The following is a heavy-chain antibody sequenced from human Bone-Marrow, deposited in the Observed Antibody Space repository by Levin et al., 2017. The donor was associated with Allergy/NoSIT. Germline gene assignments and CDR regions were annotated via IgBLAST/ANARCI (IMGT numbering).Heavy chain of an antibody. CDR1: GGSISSSSYY. CDR2: IYYSGST. CDR3: ARVDSIAARPFDY. D-gene: IGHD6-6*01. Sequence: KASETLSLTCTVSGGSISSSSYYWGWIRQPPGKGLEWIGSIYYSGSTYYNPSLKSRVTISVDTSKNQFSLKLSSVTAADTAVYYCARVDSIAARPFDYWGQGTLVTVSS. J-gene: IGHJ4*02. V-gene: IGHV4-39*07.